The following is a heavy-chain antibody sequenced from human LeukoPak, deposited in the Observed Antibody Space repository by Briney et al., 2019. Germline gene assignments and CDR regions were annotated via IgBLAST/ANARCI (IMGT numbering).Heavy chain of an antibody. CDR2: INHSGST. Sequence: PSETLSLTCTVSGGSISSGGYYWSWIRQPPGKGLEWIGEINHSGSTNYNPSLKSRVTISVDTSKNQFSLKLSSVTAADTAVYYCARQLGYCSGGSCYLSPNWFDPWGQGTLVTVSS. V-gene: IGHV4-39*01. CDR1: GGSISSGGYY. J-gene: IGHJ5*02. CDR3: ARQLGYCSGGSCYLSPNWFDP. D-gene: IGHD2-15*01.